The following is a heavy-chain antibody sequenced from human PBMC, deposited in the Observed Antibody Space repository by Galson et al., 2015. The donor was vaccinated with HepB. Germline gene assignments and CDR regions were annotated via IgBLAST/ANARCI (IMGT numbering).Heavy chain of an antibody. J-gene: IGHJ6*02. CDR2: IYYSGRA. CDR3: ARDLGSGRFPWDYHYGMDV. V-gene: IGHV4-59*01. Sequence: ETLSLTCPVSGGPITSYSWSWIRQPPGKGLEWIGYIYYSGRANYNPSLKSRVTMSVDTSKNQFSLSLNAITAADTGIYYCARDLGSGRFPWDYHYGMDVWGQGTAVSVSS. CDR1: GGPITSYS. D-gene: IGHD1-26*01.